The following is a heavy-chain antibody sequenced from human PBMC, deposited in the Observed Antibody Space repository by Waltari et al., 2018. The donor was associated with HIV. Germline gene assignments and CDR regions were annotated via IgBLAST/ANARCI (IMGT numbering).Heavy chain of an antibody. CDR2: ISAYNGNT. CDR1: GYTFTSYG. J-gene: IGHJ1*01. Sequence: QVQLVQSGAEVKKPGASVKVSCKASGYTFTSYGISWVRQAPGQGLEWMGWISAYNGNTNYAQKLQGRVTMTTDTSTSTAYMELRSLRSDDTAVYYCASVPHYYDSSGYQGYFQHWGQGTLVTVSS. D-gene: IGHD3-22*01. V-gene: IGHV1-18*01. CDR3: ASVPHYYDSSGYQGYFQH.